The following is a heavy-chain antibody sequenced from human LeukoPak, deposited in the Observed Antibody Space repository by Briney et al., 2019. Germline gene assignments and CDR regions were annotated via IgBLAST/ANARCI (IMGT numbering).Heavy chain of an antibody. D-gene: IGHD1-14*01. V-gene: IGHV3-74*01. CDR3: VVVVEPPDSDGFDV. CDR2: INADGSTT. CDR1: GFTFGNSW. J-gene: IGHJ3*01. Sequence: GSLRLSCAASGFTFGNSWVHWVRQAPGKGLVWVSLINADGSTTTYADSVKGRFTISRDNARNTVSLQMNSLTIEDTAVYYCVVVVEPPDSDGFDVWGQGTMITVSS.